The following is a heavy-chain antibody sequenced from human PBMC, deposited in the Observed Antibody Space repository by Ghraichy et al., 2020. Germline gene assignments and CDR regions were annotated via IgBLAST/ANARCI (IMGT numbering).Heavy chain of an antibody. CDR2: IYYSGSS. D-gene: IGHD2-2*01. J-gene: IGHJ5*02. CDR3: ARDHCSSSSCLFDP. Sequence: SETLSLTCTVSGGSISSYYWSWIRQPPGKGLEWIGYIYYSGSSNYNPSLKSRVTISVDTSTNQFSLKLRSVTAADTAVYYCARDHCSSSSCLFDPWGQGTLVTVSS. CDR1: GGSISSYY. V-gene: IGHV4-59*01.